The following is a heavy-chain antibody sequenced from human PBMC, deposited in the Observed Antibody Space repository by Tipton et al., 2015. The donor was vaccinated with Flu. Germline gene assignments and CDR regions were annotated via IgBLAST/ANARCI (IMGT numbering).Heavy chain of an antibody. CDR3: ALRDYSNYVSEPQNGFDP. J-gene: IGHJ5*02. Sequence: TLSLTCAVSGDSIGSDYYWCWIRQPPGKVLEWLGNIHRSGTTYYRSSLNRRVTFSLDKSNHLFSLRLVSMTAADTAVYYCALRDYSNYVSEPQNGFDPWGQGILVTVSS. CDR1: GDSIGSDYY. CDR2: IHRSGTT. V-gene: IGHV4-38-2*01. D-gene: IGHD4-11*01.